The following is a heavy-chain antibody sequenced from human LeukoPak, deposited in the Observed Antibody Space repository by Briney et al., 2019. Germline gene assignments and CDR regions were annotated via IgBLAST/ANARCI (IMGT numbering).Heavy chain of an antibody. Sequence: GGSLRLSCAASGFTLSNYAMSWVRQAPGKGLGWVSAISGGGGPTYYAESVKGRFTISRDNSKNTLYLQMNSLRGEDAAVYLCAKNSGYSWQYFFDYWGQGTLVTVSS. V-gene: IGHV3-23*01. CDR1: GFTLSNYA. CDR2: ISGGGGPT. D-gene: IGHD6-25*01. CDR3: AKNSGYSWQYFFDY. J-gene: IGHJ4*02.